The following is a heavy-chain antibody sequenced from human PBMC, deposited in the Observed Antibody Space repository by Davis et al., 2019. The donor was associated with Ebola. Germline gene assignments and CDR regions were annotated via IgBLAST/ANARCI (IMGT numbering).Heavy chain of an antibody. J-gene: IGHJ3*01. Sequence: GESLKISCAASGFTVSSNYMSWVRQAPGKGLEWVSYMSHSSNTIYYADSVKGRFTISRDNAKNSLFLQMNNLRDEDTAVYYCVRGRDIVVVTATPCFGFWGQGTMVTVSS. CDR1: GFTVSSNY. V-gene: IGHV3-48*02. CDR2: MSHSSNTI. D-gene: IGHD2-21*02. CDR3: VRGRDIVVVTATPCFGF.